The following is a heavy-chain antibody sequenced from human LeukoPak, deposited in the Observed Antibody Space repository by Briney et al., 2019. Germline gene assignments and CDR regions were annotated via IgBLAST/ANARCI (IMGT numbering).Heavy chain of an antibody. CDR3: SAVPDSSGYYWTDY. D-gene: IGHD3-22*01. CDR2: IYSGGST. CDR1: GFTVNSNY. V-gene: IGHV3-66*01. Sequence: GGSLRLSCAASGFTVNSNYMSWVRQAPGKGLEWVSVIYSGGSTYYADSVKGRFTISRDNSKNTLYLQMNSLRAEDTAVYYCSAVPDSSGYYWTDYWGQGTLVTVSS. J-gene: IGHJ4*02.